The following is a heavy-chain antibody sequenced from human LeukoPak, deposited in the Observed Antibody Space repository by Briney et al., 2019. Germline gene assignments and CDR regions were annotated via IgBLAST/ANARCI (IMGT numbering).Heavy chain of an antibody. CDR1: GFTVSSNY. CDR2: ISWNRGTI. CDR3: AKDPSFSSSWYYFDY. J-gene: IGHJ4*02. Sequence: GGSLRLSCTASGFTVSSNYMSWVRQAPGKGLEWVSGISWNRGTINYADSVKGRFTISRDNAKNSLYLQMNSLRAEDTALYYCAKDPSFSSSWYYFDYWGQGTLVTVSS. V-gene: IGHV3-9*01. D-gene: IGHD6-13*01.